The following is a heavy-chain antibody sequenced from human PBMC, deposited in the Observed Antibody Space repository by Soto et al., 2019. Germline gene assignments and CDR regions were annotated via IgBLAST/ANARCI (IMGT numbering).Heavy chain of an antibody. J-gene: IGHJ4*02. CDR2: IYYSGNT. CDR1: GGSLGSSSYY. CDR3: ASIAAPGTTHYDF. V-gene: IGHV4-39*01. Sequence: RSLTCTVSGGSLGSSSYYWGWIRQSPGKVLEWIGNIYYSGNTFYNPSLKSRVTISVDTSKNQFYLHLSSVTAADTAIFYCASIAAPGTTHYDFWRQGTLVTVAS. D-gene: IGHD6-13*01.